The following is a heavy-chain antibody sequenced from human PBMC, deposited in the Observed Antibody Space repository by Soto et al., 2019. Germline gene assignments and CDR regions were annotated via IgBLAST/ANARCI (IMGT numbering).Heavy chain of an antibody. Sequence: SETLSLTCTVSGGSISSYYWSWIRQPPGKGLEWIGYIYYSGSTNYNPSLKSRVTISVDTSKNQFSLKLSSVTAADTAVYYCARGPHGRGSSNWFDPWGQGTLVTVSS. J-gene: IGHJ5*02. CDR3: ARGPHGRGSSNWFDP. CDR2: IYYSGST. D-gene: IGHD2-15*01. V-gene: IGHV4-59*01. CDR1: GGSISSYY.